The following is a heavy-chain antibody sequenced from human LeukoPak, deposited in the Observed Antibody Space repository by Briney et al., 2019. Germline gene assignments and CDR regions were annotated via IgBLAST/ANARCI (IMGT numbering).Heavy chain of an antibody. CDR3: ARGSPYGDYDY. D-gene: IGHD4-17*01. CDR2: IYHSGST. CDR1: GGSISSGGSS. Sequence: SETLSLTCAVSGGSISSGGSSWSWLRQPPGKGLEWIGYIYHSGSTYHNPSLKSRVTISVDRSKNQFSLKLSSVTAADTAVYYCARGSPYGDYDYWGQGTLVTVSS. J-gene: IGHJ4*02. V-gene: IGHV4-30-2*01.